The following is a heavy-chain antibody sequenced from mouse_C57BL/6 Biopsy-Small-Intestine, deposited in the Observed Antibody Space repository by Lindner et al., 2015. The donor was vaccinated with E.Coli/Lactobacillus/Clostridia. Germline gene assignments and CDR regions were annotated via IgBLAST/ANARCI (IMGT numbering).Heavy chain of an antibody. CDR3: TSARN. CDR2: STLAMVTQ. CDR1: GYSFTSYA. Sequence: SVKVSCKPSGYSFTSYAMHWVRQAPDKGLSGWDGSTLAMVTQKYSQNFQGRVAIIRDTSASTVYMELSSLRSEDTAVYYCTSARNWGQGTLVTVSS. J-gene: IGHJ4*01. V-gene: IGHV1-66*01.